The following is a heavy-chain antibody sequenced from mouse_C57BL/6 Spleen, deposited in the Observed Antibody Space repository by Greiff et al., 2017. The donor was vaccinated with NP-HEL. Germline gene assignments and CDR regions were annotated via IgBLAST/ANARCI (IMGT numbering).Heavy chain of an antibody. CDR2: IDPSDSET. Sequence: QVQLQQPGAELVRPGSSVKLSCKASGYTFTSYWMHWVKQRPIQGLEWIGNIDPSDSETHYNQKFKDKATLTVDKSSSTAYMQLSSLTSEDSAVYYCARDYGYDEEDYYAMDYWGQGTSVTVSS. D-gene: IGHD2-2*01. CDR1: GYTFTSYW. J-gene: IGHJ4*01. CDR3: ARDYGYDEEDYYAMDY. V-gene: IGHV1-52*01.